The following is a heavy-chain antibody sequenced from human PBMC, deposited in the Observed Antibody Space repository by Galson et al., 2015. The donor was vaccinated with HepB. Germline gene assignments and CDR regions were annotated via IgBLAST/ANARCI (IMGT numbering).Heavy chain of an antibody. V-gene: IGHV3-7*03. CDR3: ARELRELWGYYGMDV. CDR1: GFTFSNYW. J-gene: IGHJ6*02. D-gene: IGHD1-26*01. CDR2: IKQDGSEK. Sequence: SLRLSCAVSGFTFSNYWMSWVRQAPGKGLEWVASIKQDGSEKYYVDSVKGRFTISRDNAKTSLYLQMNSLRAEDTAVYYCARELRELWGYYGMDVWGQGTTVTASS.